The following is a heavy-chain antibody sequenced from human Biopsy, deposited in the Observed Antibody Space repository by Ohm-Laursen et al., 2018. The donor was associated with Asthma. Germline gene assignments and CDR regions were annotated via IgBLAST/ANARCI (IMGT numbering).Heavy chain of an antibody. D-gene: IGHD4-17*01. CDR3: ARPRWGPYGY. J-gene: IGHJ4*02. CDR2: ISYDGSNK. Sequence: SLRLSCSASGFTFGDYWMSWVRQVPGKGLEWVAVISYDGSNKYYADSVKGRSTISRDNAKNSLYLQMNSLRDEDTAVYYCARPRWGPYGYWGQGTLVTVSS. V-gene: IGHV3-30*03. CDR1: GFTFGDYW.